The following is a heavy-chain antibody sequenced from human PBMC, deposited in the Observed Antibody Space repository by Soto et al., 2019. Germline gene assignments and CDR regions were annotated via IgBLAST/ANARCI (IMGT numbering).Heavy chain of an antibody. D-gene: IGHD6-19*01. CDR2: ISYDGSNK. J-gene: IGHJ4*02. CDR1: GFTFSSYA. CDR3: AREQGSGWYFGY. V-gene: IGHV3-30-3*01. Sequence: QVQLVESGGGVVQPGRSLRLSCAASGFTFSSYAMHWVRQAPGKGLEWVAVISYDGSNKYYADSVKGRFTISRDNSKNTLYLQMNSRRAEDTAVYYCAREQGSGWYFGYWGQGALVTVSS.